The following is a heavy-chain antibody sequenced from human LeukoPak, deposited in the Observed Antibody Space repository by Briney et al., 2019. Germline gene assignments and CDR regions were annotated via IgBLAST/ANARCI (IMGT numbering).Heavy chain of an antibody. CDR1: GGAISGYD. V-gene: IGHV4-59*01. CDR2: VYYSGST. J-gene: IGHJ4*02. CDR3: AREFETYYFDY. Sequence: SETLSLTCTGPGGAISGYDWSWLRQPPGKGQQWIGDVYYSGSTNYTPSLKSRVTISVDTSKHQFSLKLSSVTAADTAVYYCAREFETYYFDYWGQGTLVTVSS.